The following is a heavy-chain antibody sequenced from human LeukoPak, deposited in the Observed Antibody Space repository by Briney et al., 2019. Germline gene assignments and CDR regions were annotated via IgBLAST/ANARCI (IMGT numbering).Heavy chain of an antibody. V-gene: IGHV4-4*07. CDR3: ARDQVYGSGSYYDY. CDR2: IYTSGST. Sequence: SSETLSLTCTVSGGSISSYYWSWIRQPAGKGLEWIGRIYTSGSTNYNPSLKSRVTMSVDTSKNQFSLKLSSVTAADTAVYYCARDQVYGSGSYYDYWGQGTLVTVSS. D-gene: IGHD3-10*01. J-gene: IGHJ4*02. CDR1: GGSISSYY.